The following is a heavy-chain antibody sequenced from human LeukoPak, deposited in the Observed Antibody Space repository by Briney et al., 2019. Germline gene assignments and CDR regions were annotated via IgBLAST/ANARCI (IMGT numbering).Heavy chain of an antibody. D-gene: IGHD2-2*01. J-gene: IGHJ4*02. CDR3: ARYSFTYQPLRGSFDY. V-gene: IGHV1-8*01. Sequence: ASVKVSCKASGYTFTSYDFNWLRQATGQGPEWMGWMNPNSGATGYAQKFQGRVTMTRSASINTAYMELSSLRSEDTAVYYCARYSFTYQPLRGSFDYWGQGTLVTVSS. CDR1: GYTFTSYD. CDR2: MNPNSGAT.